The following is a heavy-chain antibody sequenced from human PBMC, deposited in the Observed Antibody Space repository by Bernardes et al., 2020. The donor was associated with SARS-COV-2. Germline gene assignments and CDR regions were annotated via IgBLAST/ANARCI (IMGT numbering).Heavy chain of an antibody. Sequence: SETLSLTCTVSGGSISSSSYYWGWIRQPPGKGLEWIGSIYYSGSTYYNPSLKSRVTISVDTSKNQFSLKLSSVTAEDTAVYYCARPSSGNYFYYFDYWGQGTLV. D-gene: IGHD1-26*01. CDR2: IYYSGST. CDR3: ARPSSGNYFYYFDY. V-gene: IGHV4-39*01. J-gene: IGHJ4*02. CDR1: GGSISSSSYY.